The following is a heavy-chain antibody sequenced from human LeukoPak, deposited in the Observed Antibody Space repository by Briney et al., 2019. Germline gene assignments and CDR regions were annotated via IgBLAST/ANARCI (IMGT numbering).Heavy chain of an antibody. Sequence: GGSLRLSCAASGFTFDDYAMHWVRRAPGKGLEWVSGISWNSGSIGYADSVKGRFTISRDNAKNSLYLQMNSLRAEDTALYYCAKVSGSGSSSFDYWGQGTLVTVSS. D-gene: IGHD3-10*01. J-gene: IGHJ4*02. CDR3: AKVSGSGSSSFDY. V-gene: IGHV3-9*01. CDR1: GFTFDDYA. CDR2: ISWNSGSI.